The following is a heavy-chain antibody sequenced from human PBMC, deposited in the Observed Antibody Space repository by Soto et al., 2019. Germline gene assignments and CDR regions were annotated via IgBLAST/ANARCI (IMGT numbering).Heavy chain of an antibody. Sequence: GESLKISCKGSGYSFTSYWIGWVRQMPGKGLEWMGIIYPGDSDTRYSPSFQGQVTISADKSISTAYMELSSLRSEDTAVYYCAASYDFWSGPRGAYYYYGMDVWGQGTTVTVSS. CDR2: IYPGDSDT. CDR3: AASYDFWSGPRGAYYYYGMDV. V-gene: IGHV5-51*01. CDR1: GYSFTSYW. D-gene: IGHD3-3*01. J-gene: IGHJ6*02.